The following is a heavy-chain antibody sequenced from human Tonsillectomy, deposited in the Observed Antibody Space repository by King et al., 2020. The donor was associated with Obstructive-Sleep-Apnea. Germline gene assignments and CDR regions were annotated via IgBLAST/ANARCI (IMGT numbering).Heavy chain of an antibody. J-gene: IGHJ3*02. CDR1: GFTVINAW. CDR3: TTDYSSAWRDAFDI. CDR2: IESETDGGTT. V-gene: IGHV3-15*04. D-gene: IGHD6-19*01. Sequence: VQLVESGGGLVKPGGSLRLSCAASGFTVINAWMTWVRQAPGKGLEWVGRIESETDGGTTDYAAPGKGRFSISRDESKNTLYLQMNSLKTEDTALYYCTTDYSSAWRDAFDIWGQGTMVTVSS.